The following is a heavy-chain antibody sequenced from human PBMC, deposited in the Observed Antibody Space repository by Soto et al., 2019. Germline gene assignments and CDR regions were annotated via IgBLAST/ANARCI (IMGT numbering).Heavy chain of an antibody. J-gene: IGHJ6*02. CDR1: GYTFTGYY. V-gene: IGHV1-2*04. D-gene: IGHD3-3*01. CDR2: INPNSGGT. CDR3: ARERDYDFWSGPYYYYYGMDV. Sequence: ASVKVSCKASGYTFTGYYMHWVRQAPGQGLEWMGWINPNSGGTNYAQKFQGWVTMTRDTSISTAYMELSRLRSDDTAVYYCARERDYDFWSGPYYYYYGMDVWGQGTTVTVSS.